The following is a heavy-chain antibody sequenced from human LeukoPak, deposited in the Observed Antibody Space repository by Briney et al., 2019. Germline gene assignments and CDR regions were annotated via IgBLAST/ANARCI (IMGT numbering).Heavy chain of an antibody. CDR1: GGSFSGYY. CDR3: ARGGKYHRIPPRFDY. Sequence: SETLSLTCAVYGGSFSGYYWSWIRQPPGKGLEWIGEINHSGSTSYNPSLKSRVTISVDTSKNQFSLKLSSVTAADTAVYYCARGGKYHRIPPRFDYWGQGTLVTVSS. J-gene: IGHJ4*02. D-gene: IGHD2-21*01. V-gene: IGHV4-34*01. CDR2: INHSGST.